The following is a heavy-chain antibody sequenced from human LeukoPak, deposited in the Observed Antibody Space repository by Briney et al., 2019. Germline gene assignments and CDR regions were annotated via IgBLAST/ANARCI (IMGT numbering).Heavy chain of an antibody. Sequence: GGSLRLSCAASGFTFSSYWMSWVRQAPGKGLEWVANIKQDGSEKYYVDSVKGRFTISGDNAKNSLYLQMNSLRAEDTAVYYCARDTTSGSYQQFDYWGQGTLVTVSS. CDR2: IKQDGSEK. V-gene: IGHV3-7*01. CDR3: ARDTTSGSYQQFDY. D-gene: IGHD1-26*01. CDR1: GFTFSSYW. J-gene: IGHJ4*02.